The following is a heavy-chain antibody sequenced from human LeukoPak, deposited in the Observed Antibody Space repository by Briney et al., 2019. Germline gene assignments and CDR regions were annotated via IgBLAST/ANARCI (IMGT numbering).Heavy chain of an antibody. CDR3: AKELGIAAAGTWFDP. Sequence: GGSLRLSCAASGFTFSSYGMHWVRQAPGKGLEWVAVISYDGSNKYYADSVKGRFTISRDNSKNTLYLQMNCLRAEDTAVYYCAKELGIAAAGTWFDPWGQGTLVTVSS. J-gene: IGHJ5*02. D-gene: IGHD6-13*01. V-gene: IGHV3-30*18. CDR1: GFTFSSYG. CDR2: ISYDGSNK.